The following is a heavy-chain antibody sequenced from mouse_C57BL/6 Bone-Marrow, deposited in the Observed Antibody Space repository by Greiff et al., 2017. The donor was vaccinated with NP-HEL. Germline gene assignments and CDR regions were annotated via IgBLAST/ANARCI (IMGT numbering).Heavy chain of an antibody. CDR3: ARYSLTHSQADY. J-gene: IGHJ2*01. D-gene: IGHD3-2*02. CDR2: IRNKANGYTT. V-gene: IGHV7-3*01. CDR1: GFTFTDYY. Sequence: EVQGVESGGGLVQPGGSLSLSCAASGFTFTDYYMSWVRQPPGKALEWLGFIRNKANGYTTEYSASVKGRFTISRDNSQSILYLQMNALRAEDGATYYCARYSLTHSQADYWGQGTTLTVSS.